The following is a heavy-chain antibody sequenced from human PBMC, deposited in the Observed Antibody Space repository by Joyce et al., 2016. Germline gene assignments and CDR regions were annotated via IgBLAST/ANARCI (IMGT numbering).Heavy chain of an antibody. CDR3: ATGGGMDV. CDR1: GCTFSTTW. J-gene: IGHJ6*02. Sequence: EVQLVESGGGLVQPGGSLRLSCAASGCTFSTTWMTWVRQSPGKGTEWVANIKPDGSEKYYVGSVKGRFIISRDNAKNSLSLLMNSLRVDDTAVYYCATGGGMDVWGQGTTVTVSS. CDR2: IKPDGSEK. V-gene: IGHV3-7*01.